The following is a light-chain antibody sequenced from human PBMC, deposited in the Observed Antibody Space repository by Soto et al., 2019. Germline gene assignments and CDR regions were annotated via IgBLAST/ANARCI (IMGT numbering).Light chain of an antibody. CDR3: QQSSSNPLT. CDR1: KSISSY. J-gene: IGKJ4*01. CDR2: SAS. Sequence: DIQMTQSPSSLSASVGDRVTITCRASKSISSYVNWYQQKPGKAPNLLIYSASKLHSGVPSRFSGSGSGTDFTLIISSLQPEDFATYYCQQSSSNPLTFGGGTRV. V-gene: IGKV1-39*01.